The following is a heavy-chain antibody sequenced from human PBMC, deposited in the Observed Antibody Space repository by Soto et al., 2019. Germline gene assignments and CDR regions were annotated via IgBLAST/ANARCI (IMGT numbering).Heavy chain of an antibody. D-gene: IGHD3-10*01. CDR1: GFTFSSYG. CDR3: AKDRGSVRAYYYYGMDV. J-gene: IGHJ6*02. CDR2: ISYDGSNK. Sequence: PGGSLRLSCAASGFTFSSYGMHWVRQAPGKGLEWVAVISYDGSNKYYADSVKGRFTISRDNSKNTLYLQMNSLRAEDTAVYYCAKDRGSVRAYYYYGMDVWGQGTTVTVSS. V-gene: IGHV3-30*18.